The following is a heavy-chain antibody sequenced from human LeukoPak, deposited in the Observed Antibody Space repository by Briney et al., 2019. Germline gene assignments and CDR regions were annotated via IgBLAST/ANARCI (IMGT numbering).Heavy chain of an antibody. D-gene: IGHD3-10*01. CDR3: AKDGGNYYGLMVEPARVDY. CDR1: GFTLNTFA. Sequence: PGGSLRLSCAASGFTLNTFAMHWVRQTPGRGLEWVAVISYDSSNYYYADSVKGRFTISRDNSRNSLYLQMNSLRAEDTAVYYCAKDGGNYYGLMVEPARVDYWGQGTLVTVSS. J-gene: IGHJ4*02. V-gene: IGHV3-30-3*01. CDR2: ISYDSSNY.